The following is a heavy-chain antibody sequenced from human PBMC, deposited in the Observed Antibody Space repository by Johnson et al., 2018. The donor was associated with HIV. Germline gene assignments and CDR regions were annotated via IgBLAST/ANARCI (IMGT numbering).Heavy chain of an antibody. CDR2: ISWDGGST. CDR3: AKGEAQEWWIQLQLYALDF. J-gene: IGHJ3*01. D-gene: IGHD1-1*01. CDR1: GFTFDDYA. V-gene: IGHV3-43D*03. Sequence: VQLVESGGVAVQPGGSLRLSCTASGFTFDDYALHWGRQAPGKGLEWVSLISWDGGSTYYADSVKGRFPISRDMSKNTLYLQMNSLRPDDSALYYCAKGEAQEWWIQLQLYALDFWGQGTMVTVSS.